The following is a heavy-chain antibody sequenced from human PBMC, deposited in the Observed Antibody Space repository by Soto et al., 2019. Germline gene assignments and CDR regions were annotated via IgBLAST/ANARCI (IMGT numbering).Heavy chain of an antibody. CDR1: GFTFSSYD. D-gene: IGHD3-22*01. J-gene: IGHJ4*02. Sequence: SGGSLRLSCSASGFTFSSYDMHWVRQGPGKGLEWVSAIGTAGDTNYAGSVKGRFTISRENAKNSLYLQIKSMRAGDTAIYLCARAIGPTLFDYWGQGTLVTVSS. CDR3: ARAIGPTLFDY. V-gene: IGHV3-13*04. CDR2: IGTAGDT.